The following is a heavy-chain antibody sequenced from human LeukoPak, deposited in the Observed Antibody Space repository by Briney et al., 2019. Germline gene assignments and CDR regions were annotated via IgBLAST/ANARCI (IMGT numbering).Heavy chain of an antibody. J-gene: IGHJ4*02. Sequence: PSETLSLTCTVSGGSISSSSYYWGWIRQPPGKGLEWIGSIFYTGSTYYNPSLKSRVTISVDTSKYHFSLKLSSVTAADTAVYYCASAPHHYYFDYWGQGTLVTVSS. CDR2: IFYTGST. CDR3: ASAPHHYYFDY. V-gene: IGHV4-39*02. D-gene: IGHD1-14*01. CDR1: GGSISSSSYY.